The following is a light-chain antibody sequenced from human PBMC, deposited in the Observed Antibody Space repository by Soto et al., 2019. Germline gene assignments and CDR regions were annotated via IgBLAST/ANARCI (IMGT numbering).Light chain of an antibody. CDR1: QSLLHSNGYNY. CDR2: LGS. CDR3: MQALQTPT. J-gene: IGKJ5*01. Sequence: DSVMTQSPLSLPVTPGEAASISCRSSQSLLHSNGYNYLDWYLQKPGQSPQLLIYLGSNRASGVPDRFSGSGSGTDFTLKISRVEAEDVGVYYCMQALQTPTFGQGTRLEIK. V-gene: IGKV2-28*01.